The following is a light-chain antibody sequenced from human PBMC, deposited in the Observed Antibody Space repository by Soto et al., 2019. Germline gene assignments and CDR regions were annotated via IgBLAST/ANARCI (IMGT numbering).Light chain of an antibody. V-gene: IGLV6-57*04. J-gene: IGLJ2*01. CDR1: SGSIASNY. CDR2: EDN. CDR3: QSYDSSVI. Sequence: NFMLTQPHSVSESPGKTVTISCTRSSGSIASNYVQWYQQRPGSAPINVIYEDNRRPSGVPDRFSGSIDSSSNSASLTISGLKTEDEAYYYCQSYDSSVIFGGGTKVTVL.